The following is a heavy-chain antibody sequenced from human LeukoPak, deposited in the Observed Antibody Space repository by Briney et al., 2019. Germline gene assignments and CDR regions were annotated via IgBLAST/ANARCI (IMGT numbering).Heavy chain of an antibody. Sequence: PGGSLRLSCAASGFTFNSYAMHWVRQAPGKGLEYVSAISSNGGSTYYANSVKGRFTISRDNSKNTLYLQMGSLRAEDMAVYYCARDLAAPGLEDAFDIWGQGTMATVSS. CDR3: ARDLAAPGLEDAFDI. V-gene: IGHV3-64*01. CDR1: GFTFNSYA. J-gene: IGHJ3*02. D-gene: IGHD3/OR15-3a*01. CDR2: ISSNGGST.